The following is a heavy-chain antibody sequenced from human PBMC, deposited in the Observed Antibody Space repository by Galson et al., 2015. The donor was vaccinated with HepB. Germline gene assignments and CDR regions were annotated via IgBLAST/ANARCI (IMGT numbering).Heavy chain of an antibody. V-gene: IGHV3-23*01. D-gene: IGHD1-26*01. Sequence: SLRLSCAASGFTFSTYTMSWVRQAPGKGLEWVSAIISAGNTYYIGSVKGRFTISRDNSKNTLYLQMNSLRVEDTAVYFCARRYSGYFDLWGRGTLVTVSS. CDR2: IISAGNT. J-gene: IGHJ4*02. CDR1: GFTFSTYT. CDR3: ARRYSGYFDL.